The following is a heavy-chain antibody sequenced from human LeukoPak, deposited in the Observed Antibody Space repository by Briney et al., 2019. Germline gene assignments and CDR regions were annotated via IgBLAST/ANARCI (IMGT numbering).Heavy chain of an antibody. CDR2: ISSSSSYI. D-gene: IGHD3-16*01. CDR3: AKDGAPYYDYVWGVSGLDY. J-gene: IGHJ4*02. V-gene: IGHV3-21*01. CDR1: GFSLSSYS. Sequence: GGSLRLSCAASGFSLSSYSMNWVRQAPGKGLEWVSSISSSSSYIYYADSVKGRFTISRDNSKNTLYLQMNSLRAEDTAVYYCAKDGAPYYDYVWGVSGLDYWGQGTLVTVSS.